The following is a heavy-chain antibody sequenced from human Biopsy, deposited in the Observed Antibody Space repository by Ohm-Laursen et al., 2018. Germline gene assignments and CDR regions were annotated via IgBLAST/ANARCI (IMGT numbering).Heavy chain of an antibody. V-gene: IGHV2-70*11. CDR2: VDWDDYK. CDR1: GFSLSPRGMC. J-gene: IGHJ6*02. CDR3: ARTPILIVSAGLVYRHRRHLQGMDV. Sequence: TQTLTLTCSFSGFSLSPRGMCVSWIRQAPGKALEWLARVDWDDYKDYSASLQTKLSISKDTSNDQVVLTANNVDPADTATYYCARTPILIVSAGLVYRHRRHLQGMDVWGQGIAVTVS. D-gene: IGHD6-13*01.